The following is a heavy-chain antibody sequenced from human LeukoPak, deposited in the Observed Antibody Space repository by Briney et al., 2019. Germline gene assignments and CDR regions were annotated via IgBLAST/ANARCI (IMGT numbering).Heavy chain of an antibody. CDR2: ISYDGSNK. D-gene: IGHD3-22*01. CDR1: GFTFSRYA. V-gene: IGHV3-30-3*01. Sequence: GGSLGLSCAASGFTFSRYAMYWVGQAPGHGLPLVAVISYDGSNKYYADSVKGRFTISRDNSKNTLYLQMNSLRAEDTAVYYCARDLAPLVVVITTLDYWGQGTLVTVSS. J-gene: IGHJ4*02. CDR3: ARDLAPLVVVITTLDY.